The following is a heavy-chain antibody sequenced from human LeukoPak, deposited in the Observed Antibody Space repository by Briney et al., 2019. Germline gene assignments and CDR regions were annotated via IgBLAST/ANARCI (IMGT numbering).Heavy chain of an antibody. CDR1: GGSISSGGYY. Sequence: SETLSLTCTVSGGSISSGGYYWSWIRQHPGKGLEWIGYIHYSGSTYYNPSLKSRVTISVDTSKNQFSLKLSSVTAADTAVYYCASGGGGIAACWGEGTLVTVSS. J-gene: IGHJ4*02. CDR3: ASGGGGIAAC. D-gene: IGHD6-25*01. V-gene: IGHV4-31*03. CDR2: IHYSGST.